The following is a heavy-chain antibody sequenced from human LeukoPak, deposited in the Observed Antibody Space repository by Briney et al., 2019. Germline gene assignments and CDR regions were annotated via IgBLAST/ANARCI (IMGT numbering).Heavy chain of an antibody. Sequence: GSGPTLVNPTQPLTLPCTFSGFSLSTSGMCVSWIRQPPGKALEWLALIDWDDDKYYSTSLKTRLTISKDTSKNQVVLTMTNMDPVDTATYYCARIPSHGGNSGVWAFDIWGQGTMVTVSS. CDR2: IDWDDDK. D-gene: IGHD4-23*01. CDR1: GFSLSTSGMC. J-gene: IGHJ3*02. V-gene: IGHV2-70*01. CDR3: ARIPSHGGNSGVWAFDI.